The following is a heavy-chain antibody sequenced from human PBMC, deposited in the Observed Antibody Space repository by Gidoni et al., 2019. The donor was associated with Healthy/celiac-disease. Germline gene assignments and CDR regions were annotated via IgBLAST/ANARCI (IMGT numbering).Heavy chain of an antibody. CDR3: AKDEIAAAGTLTVLDY. V-gene: IGHV3-23*01. J-gene: IGHJ4*02. CDR2: ISGSGGST. CDR1: GLTFSRCA. Sequence: EVQLLESGGGLVQPGGSLSLSCAASGLTFSRCAMSWVRQAPGKGLEWVSAISGSGGSTYYADSVKGRFTISRDNSKNTLYLQMNSLRAEDTAVYYCAKDEIAAAGTLTVLDYWGQGTLVTVSS. D-gene: IGHD6-13*01.